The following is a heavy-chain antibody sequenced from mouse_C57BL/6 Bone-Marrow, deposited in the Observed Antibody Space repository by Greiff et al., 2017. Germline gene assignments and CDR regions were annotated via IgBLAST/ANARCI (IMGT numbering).Heavy chain of an antibody. V-gene: IGHV5-6*01. D-gene: IGHD1-1*01. CDR1: GFTFSSYG. Sequence: EVQLVESGGDLVKPGGSLKLSCAASGFTFSSYGMSWVRQTPDKRLEWVATISSGGSYTYYPDSVKGRFTISRDNAKNTLYLQMSSLKSEDTAMYYCARQRGYYYGSSPWFAYWGQGTLVTVSA. J-gene: IGHJ3*01. CDR2: ISSGGSYT. CDR3: ARQRGYYYGSSPWFAY.